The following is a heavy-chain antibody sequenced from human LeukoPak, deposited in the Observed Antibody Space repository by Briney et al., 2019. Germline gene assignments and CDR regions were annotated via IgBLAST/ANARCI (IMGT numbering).Heavy chain of an antibody. CDR3: ARDRGYTQDY. CDR1: GFTFSSYW. Sequence: SGGSLRPSCAASGFTFSSYWMHWVRQAPEKGLVWVSHINTDGSSTTYADSVKGRFTISRDNAKNTLYLQMNSLRAEDTAVYYCARDRGYTQDYWGQGTLVTVSS. V-gene: IGHV3-74*01. D-gene: IGHD5-12*01. CDR2: INTDGSST. J-gene: IGHJ4*02.